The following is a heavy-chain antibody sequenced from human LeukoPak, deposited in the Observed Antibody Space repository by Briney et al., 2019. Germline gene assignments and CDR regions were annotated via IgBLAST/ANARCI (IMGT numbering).Heavy chain of an antibody. CDR1: GGSVSSGSYY. D-gene: IGHD3-9*01. CDR2: IYYTGST. J-gene: IGHJ4*02. Sequence: PSETLSLTCTVSGGSVSSGSYYWSWIRQPPGKGLEWIGYIYYTGSTNSNPSLRSRVTISVDTSKNQFSLKLSSVTAADTAVYYCAGAPLRYFDWSAIDYWGQGTLVTVSS. CDR3: AGAPLRYFDWSAIDY. V-gene: IGHV4-61*01.